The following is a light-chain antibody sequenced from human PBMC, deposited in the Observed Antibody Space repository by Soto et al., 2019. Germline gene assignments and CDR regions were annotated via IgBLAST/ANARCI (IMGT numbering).Light chain of an antibody. V-gene: IGKV1-12*01. CDR2: AAS. CDR3: QQANSFPFT. CDR1: QHISTW. Sequence: DIQMTQSTSSVTASIGDRVTITCRASQHISTWLVWYQQKPGKAPQLLIYAASSLQSGVPSRFSGSGSGTDFPLTTSILQPEYSATYYCQQANSFPFTFGQGTRLEI. J-gene: IGKJ2*01.